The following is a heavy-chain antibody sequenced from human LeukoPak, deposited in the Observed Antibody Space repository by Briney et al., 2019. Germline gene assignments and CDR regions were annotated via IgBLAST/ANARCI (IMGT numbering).Heavy chain of an antibody. D-gene: IGHD3-10*01. J-gene: IGHJ4*02. CDR1: GGTFSSYA. Sequence: ASVKVSCKASGGTFSSYAISWVRQAPGQGLEWMGGIIPIFGTANYAQMFQGRVTITADESTSTAYMELSSLRSEDTAVYYCASGNYYGSGSYSGGTDYWGQGTLVTVSS. CDR2: IIPIFGTA. V-gene: IGHV1-69*13. CDR3: ASGNYYGSGSYSGGTDY.